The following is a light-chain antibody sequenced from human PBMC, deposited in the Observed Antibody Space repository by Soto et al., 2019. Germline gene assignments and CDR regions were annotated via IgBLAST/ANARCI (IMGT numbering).Light chain of an antibody. J-gene: IGKJ2*01. CDR2: QAS. V-gene: IGKV1-17*02. Sequence: IQMTQSPPSLSASVGDRVTITCRASQGIRNDLGWYQQKPGKAPRFLIYQASSLESGVPSRFSGSGFGTEFTLTISNLQPDDFATYYCQQYKSYSTFGQGTKLETK. CDR1: QGIRND. CDR3: QQYKSYST.